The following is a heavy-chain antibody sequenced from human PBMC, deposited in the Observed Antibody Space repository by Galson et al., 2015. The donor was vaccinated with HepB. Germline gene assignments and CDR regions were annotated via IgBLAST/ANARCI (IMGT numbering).Heavy chain of an antibody. CDR2: ISAYNGNT. CDR1: GSTFTSYG. J-gene: IGHJ4*02. V-gene: IGHV1-18*04. Sequence: SVKVSCKASGSTFTSYGISWVRQAPGQGLEWMGWISAYNGNTNYAQKLQGRVTMTTDTSTSTAYMELRSLRSDDTAVYYCARVPNSAYDFWSGYRRSSYYFDYWGQGTLVTVSS. D-gene: IGHD3-3*01. CDR3: ARVPNSAYDFWSGYRRSSYYFDY.